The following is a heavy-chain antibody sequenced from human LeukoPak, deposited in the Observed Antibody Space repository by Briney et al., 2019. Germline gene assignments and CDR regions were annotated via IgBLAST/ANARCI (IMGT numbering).Heavy chain of an antibody. J-gene: IGHJ4*02. CDR3: ARGQGIAAAGTMDY. CDR1: GGSFSGYY. V-gene: IGHV4-34*01. Sequence: ETLSLTCAVYGGSFSGYYWSWIRQPPGKGLEWIGEINHSGSTNYNPSLKSRVTISVDTSKNQFSLKLSSVTAADTAVYYCARGQGIAAAGTMDYWGQGTLVTVSS. CDR2: INHSGST. D-gene: IGHD6-13*01.